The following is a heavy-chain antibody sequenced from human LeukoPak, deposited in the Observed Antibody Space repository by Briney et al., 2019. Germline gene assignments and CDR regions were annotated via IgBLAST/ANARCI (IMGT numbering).Heavy chain of an antibody. V-gene: IGHV3-7*01. J-gene: IGHJ3*01. D-gene: IGHD2-15*01. Sequence: PGGSLRLSCAAAGFTFSTYWMSWVRQAPGKGLEWVANIKPDGSEKHYVDSVTGRFTISRDNAKNSLYLQINSLRDEDTAVYYCAREVGSPAVRSAFDLWGQGTMVTVSS. CDR3: AREVGSPAVRSAFDL. CDR1: GFTFSTYW. CDR2: IKPDGSEK.